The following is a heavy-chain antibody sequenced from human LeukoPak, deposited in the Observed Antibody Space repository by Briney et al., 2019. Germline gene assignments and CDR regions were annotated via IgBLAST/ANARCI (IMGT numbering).Heavy chain of an antibody. J-gene: IGHJ4*02. CDR3: ARLRGYSGYDLGDYFDY. D-gene: IGHD5-12*01. CDR1: GGTFSSYA. Sequence: SVKVSCKASGGTFSSYAISWVRQAPGQGLEWMGRIIPIFGTANYAQKFQGRVTITTDESTSSAYMELSSLRSEDTAVYYCARLRGYSGYDLGDYFDYWGQGTLVTVSS. V-gene: IGHV1-69*05. CDR2: IIPIFGTA.